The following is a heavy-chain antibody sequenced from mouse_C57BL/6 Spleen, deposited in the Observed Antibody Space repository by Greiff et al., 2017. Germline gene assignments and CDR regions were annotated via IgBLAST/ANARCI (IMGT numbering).Heavy chain of an antibody. CDR3: ARGRDYGSSYEFAY. CDR2: INPGSGGT. V-gene: IGHV1-54*01. D-gene: IGHD1-1*01. Sequence: VQLQQSGAELVRPGTSVKVSCKASGYAFTNYLIEWVKQRPGQGLEWIGVINPGSGGTNYNEKFKGKATLTADKSSSTAYMQLSSLTSEDSAVYFCARGRDYGSSYEFAYWGQGTLVTVSA. J-gene: IGHJ3*01. CDR1: GYAFTNYL.